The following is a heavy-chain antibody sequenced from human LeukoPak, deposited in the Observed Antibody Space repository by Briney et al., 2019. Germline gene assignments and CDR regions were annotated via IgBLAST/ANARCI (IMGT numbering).Heavy chain of an antibody. V-gene: IGHV3-7*03. D-gene: IGHD1-26*01. CDR2: IKQDGSAI. CDR3: AKDVGKWESLHFFDY. CDR1: GFTLSSYW. Sequence: GGSLRLSCAASGFTLSSYWMSWVRQAPGKGLEWVANIKQDGSAIYYVDSVKGRFTISRDDSRNTLYLQMNSLRGDDTAVYYCAKDVGKWESLHFFDYWGQGTLVTVSS. J-gene: IGHJ4*02.